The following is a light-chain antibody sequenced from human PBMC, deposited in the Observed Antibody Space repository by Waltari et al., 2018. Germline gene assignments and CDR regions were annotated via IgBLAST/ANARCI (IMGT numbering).Light chain of an antibody. Sequence: DIVLTQSPGTLSLSPGERATLSCRASQSLASNSLAWYHQKHGQPPRLLIYDTSSRATGIPDRCSGSGSETDFTLTISGLEPEDLAVYYCQQYRSPPWTFGQGTKVEIK. CDR1: QSLASNS. CDR2: DTS. CDR3: QQYRSPPWT. V-gene: IGKV3-20*01. J-gene: IGKJ1*01.